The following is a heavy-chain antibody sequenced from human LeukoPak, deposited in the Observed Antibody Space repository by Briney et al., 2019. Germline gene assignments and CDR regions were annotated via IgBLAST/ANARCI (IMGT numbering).Heavy chain of an antibody. CDR3: ARDGCSSTSCRFYNWFDP. D-gene: IGHD2-2*01. CDR2: ISTSSSYI. J-gene: IGHJ5*02. Sequence: GGSLRLSCAASGFTFSSYGMHWVRQAPGKGLEWVSFISTSSSYIYYADSVKGRFTISRDNAKNSLYLQMNSLRAEDTAVYYCARDGCSSTSCRFYNWFDPWGQGTLVTVSS. CDR1: GFTFSSYG. V-gene: IGHV3-21*01.